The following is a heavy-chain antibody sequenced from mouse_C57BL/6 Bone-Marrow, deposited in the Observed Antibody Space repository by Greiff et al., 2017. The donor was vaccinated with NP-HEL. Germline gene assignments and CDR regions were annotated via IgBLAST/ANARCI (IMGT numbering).Heavy chain of an antibody. CDR2: IWSGGGT. Sequence: VKLQQSGPGLVQPSQSLSITCTVSGFSLTSYGVHWVRQSPGKGLEWLGVIWSGGGTDYNAAFISRLSISKDNSKSQVFFKMNSLQADDTAIYYCASMVKSLFDYWGQGTTLTVSS. CDR1: GFSLTSYG. D-gene: IGHD2-1*01. V-gene: IGHV2-2*01. CDR3: ASMVKSLFDY. J-gene: IGHJ2*01.